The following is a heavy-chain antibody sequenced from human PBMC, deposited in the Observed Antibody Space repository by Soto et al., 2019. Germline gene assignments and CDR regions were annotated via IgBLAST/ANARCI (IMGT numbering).Heavy chain of an antibody. J-gene: IGHJ4*02. Sequence: EVQLVESGGGLVQPGGSLRLSCAASGFAFNTFWMSWVRQAPGKGLEWVANINQAGREKYYVDSVKGRFTISRDNAKSSLYLQMNSLRAEDTAVYYCARDKAYGDSEDYWGQGTLVTVSS. D-gene: IGHD4-17*01. CDR3: ARDKAYGDSEDY. CDR2: INQAGREK. V-gene: IGHV3-7*03. CDR1: GFAFNTFW.